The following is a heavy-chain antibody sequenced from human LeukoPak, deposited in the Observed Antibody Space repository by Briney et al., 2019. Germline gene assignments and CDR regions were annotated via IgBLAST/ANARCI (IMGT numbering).Heavy chain of an antibody. J-gene: IGHJ6*03. Sequence: PSETLSLTCTVSGGSISSGSYYWSWIRQPAGKGLEWIGRIYTSGSTNYNPSLKSRVTISVDTSKNQFSLKLSSVAAAGTAVYYCARSPYSNYYYYYMDVWGKGTTVTVSS. V-gene: IGHV4-61*02. CDR1: GGSISSGSYY. CDR3: ARSPYSNYYYYYMDV. CDR2: IYTSGST. D-gene: IGHD4-11*01.